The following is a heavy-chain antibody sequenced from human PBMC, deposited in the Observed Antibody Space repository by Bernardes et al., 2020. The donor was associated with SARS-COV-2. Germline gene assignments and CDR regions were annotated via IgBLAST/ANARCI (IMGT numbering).Heavy chain of an antibody. CDR3: ARDFWRQIVLMVYEGYYGMDV. J-gene: IGHJ6*02. Sequence: ASVKVSCKASGYTFTSYGISWVRQAPGQGLEWMGWISAYNGNTNYAQKLQGRVTMTTDTSTSTAYMELRSLRSDDTAVYYCARDFWRQIVLMVYEGYYGMDVWGQGTTVTVSS. D-gene: IGHD2-8*01. CDR1: GYTFTSYG. CDR2: ISAYNGNT. V-gene: IGHV1-18*01.